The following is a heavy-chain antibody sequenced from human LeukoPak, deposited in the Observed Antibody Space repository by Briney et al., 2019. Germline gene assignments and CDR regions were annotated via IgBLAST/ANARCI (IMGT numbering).Heavy chain of an antibody. D-gene: IGHD3-9*01. CDR3: ARATKTYYDILTGLNWFDP. CDR1: GYTFTSYD. J-gene: IGHJ5*02. CDR2: INPNSGGT. Sequence: ASVRVSCKASGYTFTSYDINGVRQAPGQVLEWMGWINPNSGGTNYAQKFQGRVTMTRDTSISTAYMELSRLRSDDTAVYYCARATKTYYDILTGLNWFDPWGQGTLVTVSS. V-gene: IGHV1-2*02.